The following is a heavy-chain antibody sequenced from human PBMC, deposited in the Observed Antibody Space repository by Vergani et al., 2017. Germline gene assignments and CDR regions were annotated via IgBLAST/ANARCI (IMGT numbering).Heavy chain of an antibody. V-gene: IGHV4-34*01. CDR3: ARGHNYYYGMDV. J-gene: IGHJ6*02. CDR1: GGSFSGYY. Sequence: QVQLQQWGAGLLKPSETLSLTCAVYGGSFSGYYWSWIRQPPGKGLEWIGEINHSGSTNYNPSRKSRVTISVDTSKNQFSLKLSSVTAADTAVYYCARGHNYYYGMDVWGQGTTVTVSS. CDR2: INHSGST.